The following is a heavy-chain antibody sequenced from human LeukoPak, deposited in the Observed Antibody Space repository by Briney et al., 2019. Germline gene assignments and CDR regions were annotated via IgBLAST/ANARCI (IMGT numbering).Heavy chain of an antibody. CDR3: ARGGPITRRMDAFDI. J-gene: IGHJ3*02. CDR2: INPSGGST. D-gene: IGHD3-10*01. Sequence: GASVKVSCKASGYTFTSYGISWVRQAPGQGLEWMGIINPSGGSTSYAQKFQGRVTMTRDTSTSTVYMELSSLRSEDTAVYYCARGGPITRRMDAFDIWGQGTMVTVSS. V-gene: IGHV1-46*03. CDR1: GYTFTSYG.